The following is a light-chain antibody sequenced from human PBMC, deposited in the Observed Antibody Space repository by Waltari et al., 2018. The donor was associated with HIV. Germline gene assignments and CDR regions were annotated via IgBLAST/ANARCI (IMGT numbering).Light chain of an antibody. J-gene: IGLJ2*01. CDR2: SST. CDR1: TGQVGSGHY. Sequence: QSVVTQEPSMTVSPGGTVTLTCSSSTGQVGSGHYVNWFPQKPGQPPRPLIYSSTRRHPLTPERFSASLVGDRAALTLSNVWPEDQADYYCMLFFRTSYLFGGGTRVTVL. CDR3: MLFFRTSYL. V-gene: IGLV7-43*01.